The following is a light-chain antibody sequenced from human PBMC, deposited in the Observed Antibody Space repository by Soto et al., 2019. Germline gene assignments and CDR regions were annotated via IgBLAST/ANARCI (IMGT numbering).Light chain of an antibody. V-gene: IGLV1-40*01. CDR2: VNI. CDR1: SSNIGAGYD. J-gene: IGLJ2*01. CDR3: QSYDSSLSVV. Sequence: QSVLTQPPSVSGAPGQRVTISCTGSSSNIGAGYDVHWYQQLPGTAPKLLIYVNINRPSGVPDRFSGSTSGTSASLAITGLQAEDEADYYCQSYDSSLSVVFGGGTKLTVL.